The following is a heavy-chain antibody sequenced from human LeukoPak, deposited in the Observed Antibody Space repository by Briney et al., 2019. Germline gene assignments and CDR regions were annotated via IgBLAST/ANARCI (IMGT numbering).Heavy chain of an antibody. D-gene: IGHD4-17*01. V-gene: IGHV4-31*03. J-gene: IGHJ4*02. CDR3: ARVEKTTVTTDY. CDR1: GGSISSGGYY. CDR2: IYYSGTT. Sequence: SETLSLTCTVSGGSISSGGYYWSWIRQHPGKGLEWIGYIYYSGTTHYNPSLKSRVTISVDTSKNQFSLKLSSVTAADTAVYYCARVEKTTVTTDYWGQGTLVTVSS.